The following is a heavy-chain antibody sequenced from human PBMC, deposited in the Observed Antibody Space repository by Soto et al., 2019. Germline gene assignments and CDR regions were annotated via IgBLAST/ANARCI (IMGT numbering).Heavy chain of an antibody. V-gene: IGHV3-23*01. CDR1: GFTFSSYA. CDR3: AKDLYCSSTSCGYWFDP. CDR2: ISGSGGST. Sequence: GGSLRLSCAASGFTFSSYAMSWVRQAPGKGLEWVSAISGSGGSTYYTDSVKGRFTISRDNSKNTLYLQMNSLRAEDTAVYYCAKDLYCSSTSCGYWFDPWGQGTLVTVSS. D-gene: IGHD2-2*01. J-gene: IGHJ5*02.